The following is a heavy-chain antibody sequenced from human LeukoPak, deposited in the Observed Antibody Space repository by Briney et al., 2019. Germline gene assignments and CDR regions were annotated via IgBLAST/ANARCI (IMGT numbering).Heavy chain of an antibody. Sequence: SETLSLTCTVSGGSISSYYWSWIRQPPGKGLEWIGEINHSGSTNYNPSLKSRVTISVVTSKNQFSLKLSSVTAADTAVYYCARGIYSSSWSEAFDIWGQGTMVTVSS. J-gene: IGHJ3*02. CDR2: INHSGST. CDR1: GGSISSYY. CDR3: ARGIYSSSWSEAFDI. V-gene: IGHV4-34*01. D-gene: IGHD6-13*01.